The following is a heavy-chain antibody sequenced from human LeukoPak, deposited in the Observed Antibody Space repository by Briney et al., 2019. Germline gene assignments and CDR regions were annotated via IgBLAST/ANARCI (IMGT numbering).Heavy chain of an antibody. Sequence: PSETLSLTCTVSGGSITNYYWSWIRQPPGKGLEWIGYIHNGGSTNHDLSLRSRVTMSVDTSKNQLSLQLFSVTAADTAVYYCARGRWLQLPDYWGQGTLVTVSS. CDR3: ARGRWLQLPDY. CDR1: GGSITNYY. J-gene: IGHJ4*02. D-gene: IGHD5-24*01. V-gene: IGHV4-59*08. CDR2: IHNGGST.